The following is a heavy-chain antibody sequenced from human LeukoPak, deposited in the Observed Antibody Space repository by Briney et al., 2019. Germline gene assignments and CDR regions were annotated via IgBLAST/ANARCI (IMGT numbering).Heavy chain of an antibody. J-gene: IGHJ4*01. V-gene: IGHV3-74*01. CDR1: GFTLRNYW. CDR3: GRYSSSTGGASYYLDY. Sequence: PGGSLRLSCTASGFTLRNYWMHWVRQVPGKRLVWVSRISGDGSVTNYADSVQGRFTISRDNAKNTLYLQIDSLRSEDTAVYYCGRYSSSTGGASYYLDYWGHGTLVTVSS. CDR2: ISGDGSVT. D-gene: IGHD6-6*01.